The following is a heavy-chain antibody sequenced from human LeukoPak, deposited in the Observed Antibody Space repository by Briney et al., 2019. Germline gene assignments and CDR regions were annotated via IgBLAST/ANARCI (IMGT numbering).Heavy chain of an antibody. CDR1: GYMFNIYG. V-gene: IGHV1-18*01. Sequence: GASVKVSCTASGYMFNIYGISWVRQAPGQGLEWMGWISAFNGNTNYARNFQDRVTMTTDTSTSTAYMELTSLRSDDTAVYYCARSPPSTGYDRFDTWGQGTLVTVSS. D-gene: IGHD5-12*01. CDR3: ARSPPSTGYDRFDT. J-gene: IGHJ4*02. CDR2: ISAFNGNT.